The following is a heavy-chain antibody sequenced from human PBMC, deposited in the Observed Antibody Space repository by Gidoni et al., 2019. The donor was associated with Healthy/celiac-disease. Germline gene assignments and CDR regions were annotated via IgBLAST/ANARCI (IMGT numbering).Heavy chain of an antibody. CDR1: GFTFSSYA. Sequence: VQLLESGGGLVQPGGSLRLSCAASGFTFSSYAMSWVRQAPGEGLEWVSAIRGIGGSTYYADSVKGRFTISRDNSKNTLYLQMNSLRAEDTAVYYCAKPGIAIRGKAFDIWGQGTMVTVSS. V-gene: IGHV3-23*01. CDR2: IRGIGGST. D-gene: IGHD2-21*01. CDR3: AKPGIAIRGKAFDI. J-gene: IGHJ3*02.